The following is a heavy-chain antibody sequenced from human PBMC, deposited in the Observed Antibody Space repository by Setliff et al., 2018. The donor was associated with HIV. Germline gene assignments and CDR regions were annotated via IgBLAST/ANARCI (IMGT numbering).Heavy chain of an antibody. CDR2: IYSTGST. CDR3: AKGAGFYGDYTFDY. Sequence: PSETLSLTCTVSGGSISSHYWSWIRQSPGKGFEWIGYIYSTGSTNYNPSLQSRVTISMVASRNQFSLKVTSVTAADTAVYYCAKGAGFYGDYTFDYWGQGNRVTVSS. J-gene: IGHJ4*02. D-gene: IGHD4-17*01. CDR1: GGSISSHY. V-gene: IGHV4-59*11.